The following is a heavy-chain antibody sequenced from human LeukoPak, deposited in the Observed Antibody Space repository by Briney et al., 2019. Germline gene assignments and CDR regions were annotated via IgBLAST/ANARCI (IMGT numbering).Heavy chain of an antibody. CDR2: IYPGDSDT. J-gene: IGHJ5*01. CDR1: GYSFTSYW. V-gene: IGHV5-51*01. Sequence: GESLKISCKGSGYSFTSYWIGWVRQMPGKGLEWMGIIYPGDSDTRYNPSFQGQVTISADKSSSTAYLQWISLRASDTAIYYCVRTPTCSSGSCYPNWFDSWGQGTLVTVSS. CDR3: VRTPTCSSGSCYPNWFDS. D-gene: IGHD2-15*01.